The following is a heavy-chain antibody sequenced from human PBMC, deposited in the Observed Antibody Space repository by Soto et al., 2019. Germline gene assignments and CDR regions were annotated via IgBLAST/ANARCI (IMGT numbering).Heavy chain of an antibody. D-gene: IGHD3-22*01. V-gene: IGHV1-69*13. Sequence: SVKVSCKASGGTFSSYAISWVRQAPGQGLEWMGGIIPIFGTANYAQKFQGRVTITADESTSTAYMELSSLRSEDTAVYYCARGYNAEYYHDSSGYYDYWGQGTLVTVSS. CDR2: IIPIFGTA. CDR3: ARGYNAEYYHDSSGYYDY. CDR1: GGTFSSYA. J-gene: IGHJ4*02.